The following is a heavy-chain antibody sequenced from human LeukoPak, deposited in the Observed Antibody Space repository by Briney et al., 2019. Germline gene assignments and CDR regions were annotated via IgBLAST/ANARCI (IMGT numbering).Heavy chain of an antibody. CDR3: ARDQWGIAAAGKAFYGMDV. D-gene: IGHD6-13*01. CDR1: GGSISSYY. Sequence: PSETLSLPCSVWGGSISSYYWSWIRQPPGKALDGIGYIYYSGSTNYNPSLKSRVTISVDTSKNQFSLKLSSVTAADTAVYYCARDQWGIAAAGKAFYGMDVWGQGTTVTVSS. J-gene: IGHJ6*02. CDR2: IYYSGST. V-gene: IGHV4-59*01.